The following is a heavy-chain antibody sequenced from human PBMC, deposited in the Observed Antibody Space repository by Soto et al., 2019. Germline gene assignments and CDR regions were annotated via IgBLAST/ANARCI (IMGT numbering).Heavy chain of an antibody. CDR1: GFTFSSYA. CDR3: ARDSVPPYYDSPSGMDV. Sequence: QVQLVESGGGVVQPGRSLRLSCAASGFTFSSYAMHWVRQAPGKGLEWVAVISYDGSNKYYADSVKGRFTISRDNSKNTLYLQMNSLRAEDTAVYYCARDSVPPYYDSPSGMDVWGQGTTVTVSS. CDR2: ISYDGSNK. V-gene: IGHV3-30-3*01. D-gene: IGHD3-22*01. J-gene: IGHJ6*02.